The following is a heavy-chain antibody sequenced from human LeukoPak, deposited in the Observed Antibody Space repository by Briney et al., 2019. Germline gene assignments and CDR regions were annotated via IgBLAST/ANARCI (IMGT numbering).Heavy chain of an antibody. D-gene: IGHD3-3*01. CDR2: ISYDGSNK. CDR1: GFTFSSYA. J-gene: IGHJ5*02. Sequence: GGSLRLSCAASGFTFSSYAMHWVRQAPGKGLEWVAVISYDGSNKYYADSVKGRFTISRDNSKNTLYLQMNSLRAEDTAVYYCAREDYDFWSGYYSYNWFDPWGQGTLVTVSS. V-gene: IGHV3-30*04. CDR3: AREDYDFWSGYYSYNWFDP.